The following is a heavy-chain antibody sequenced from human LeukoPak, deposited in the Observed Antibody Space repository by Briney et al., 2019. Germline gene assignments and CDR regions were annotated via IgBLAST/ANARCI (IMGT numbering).Heavy chain of an antibody. CDR2: INPNSGGT. Sequence: ASVKVSCKASGYTFTGYYMHWVRQAPGQGLEWMGWINPNSGGTNYAQKFQGRVTMTRDTSTSTVYMELSSLRSEDTAVYYCARLNYGDYSVSDYWGQGTLVTVSS. V-gene: IGHV1-2*02. J-gene: IGHJ4*02. D-gene: IGHD4-17*01. CDR3: ARLNYGDYSVSDY. CDR1: GYTFTGYY.